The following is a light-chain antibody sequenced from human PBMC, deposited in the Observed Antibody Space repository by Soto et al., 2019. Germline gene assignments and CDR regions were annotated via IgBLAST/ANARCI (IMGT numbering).Light chain of an antibody. CDR2: ELH. Sequence: QSALTQPPSASGSPGQSVTISCTGTRNDIGGYNFVSWYQQHPGKAPKLMIYELHKRPSGVPDRFSGSKSGNTASLTVSGLQADDEADYYCFSYADGNNYVFGTGTKLTVL. CDR3: FSYADGNNYV. J-gene: IGLJ1*01. V-gene: IGLV2-8*01. CDR1: RNDIGGYNF.